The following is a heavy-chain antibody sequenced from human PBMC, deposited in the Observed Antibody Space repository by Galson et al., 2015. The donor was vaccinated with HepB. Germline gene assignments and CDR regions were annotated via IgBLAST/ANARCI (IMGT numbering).Heavy chain of an antibody. Sequence: SLRLSCAASGFTVSSNYMSWVRQAPGKGLEWVSVIYSGGSTYYADSVKGRFTISRDNSKNTLYLQMNSLRAEDTAVYYCAKDGTGDSDAFDIWGQGTMVTVSS. D-gene: IGHD6-13*01. CDR2: IYSGGST. J-gene: IGHJ3*02. CDR3: AKDGTGDSDAFDI. CDR1: GFTVSSNY. V-gene: IGHV3-66*01.